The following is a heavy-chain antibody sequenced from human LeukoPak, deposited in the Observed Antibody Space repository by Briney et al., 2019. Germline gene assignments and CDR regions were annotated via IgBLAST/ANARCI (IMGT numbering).Heavy chain of an antibody. J-gene: IGHJ3*02. V-gene: IGHV3-11*04. CDR2: ISNSGTTM. CDR1: KFTFSDSY. CDR3: ARAAGSYAFDI. Sequence: GGSLRLSCAASKFTFSDSYMGWMRQAPGKGLDWVSYISNSGTTMYYADSVKGRFTISRDNAKNSLYLQMNSLRAEDTAVYYRARAAGSYAFDIWGQGTMVTVSS. D-gene: IGHD3-10*01.